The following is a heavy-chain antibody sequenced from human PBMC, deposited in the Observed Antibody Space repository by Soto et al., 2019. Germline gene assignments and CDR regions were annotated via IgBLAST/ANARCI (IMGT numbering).Heavy chain of an antibody. CDR1: GFTFSSYW. CDR2: IKQDGSEK. CDR3: ASLQGDVDTAMASLTRGYGMDV. D-gene: IGHD5-18*01. J-gene: IGHJ6*02. V-gene: IGHV3-7*03. Sequence: EVQLVESGGGLGQPGGSLRLSCAASGFTFSSYWMSWVRQAPGKGLEWVANIKQDGSEKYYVDSVKGRFTISRDNAKNSLYLQMNSLRAEDTAVYYCASLQGDVDTAMASLTRGYGMDVWGQGTTVTVSS.